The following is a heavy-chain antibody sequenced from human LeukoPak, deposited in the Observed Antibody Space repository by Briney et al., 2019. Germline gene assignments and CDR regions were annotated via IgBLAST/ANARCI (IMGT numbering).Heavy chain of an antibody. CDR3: ARGGFLDPFDP. D-gene: IGHD1-1*01. CDR2: VLYSGRT. J-gene: IGHJ5*02. V-gene: IGHV4-59*11. Sequence: PSETRSLTCTVSGGSISSHYWSWIRQAPGKGLDGIGYVLYSGRTHYNPSLKSRVTISVDTSKRCYLKLTSVTAPDTAVYYCARGGFLDPFDPWGQGTLVTVSS. CDR1: GGSISSHY.